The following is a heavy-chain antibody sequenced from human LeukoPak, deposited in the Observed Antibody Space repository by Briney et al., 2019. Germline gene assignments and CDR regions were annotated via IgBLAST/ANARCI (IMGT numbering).Heavy chain of an antibody. Sequence: GASVKVSCKASGYTFTSYAMNWVRQAPGQGLEWMGGIISFFGAAHYIQKFQGRLTITADESTSTAYMELSSLTSEDTAVYYCTRDPSVDYDLLSHWFDPWGQGTLVTVSS. CDR3: TRDPSVDYDLLSHWFDP. D-gene: IGHD3-9*01. CDR2: IISFFGAA. V-gene: IGHV1-69*13. CDR1: GYTFTSYA. J-gene: IGHJ5*02.